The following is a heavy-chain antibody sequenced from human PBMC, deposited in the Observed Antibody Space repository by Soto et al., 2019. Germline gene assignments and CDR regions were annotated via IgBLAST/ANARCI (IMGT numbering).Heavy chain of an antibody. CDR1: GFTFSDYG. CDR3: ARDNSVGAPAY. CDR2: IGGSTE. V-gene: IGHV3-33*01. Sequence: QVQLMESGGGVVQPGRSLRLSCTASGFTFSDYGMHWVRQAPGKGLEWVSFIGGSTEHYVGSVKGRFTSSRDNSKNTLYLQINSLRVEDTAVYYCARDNSVGAPAYWGQGTLVTVSS. J-gene: IGHJ4*02. D-gene: IGHD1-26*01.